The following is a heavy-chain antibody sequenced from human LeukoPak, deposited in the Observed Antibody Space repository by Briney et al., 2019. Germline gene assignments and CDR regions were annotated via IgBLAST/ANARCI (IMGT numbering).Heavy chain of an antibody. V-gene: IGHV3-23*01. CDR2: ISGSGGRT. CDR3: AELGITMIGGV. J-gene: IGHJ6*04. CDR1: GFTL. D-gene: IGHD3-10*02. Sequence: GGSLRLSCAASGFTLNWVRQAPGKGLEWVSSISGSGGRTYYADSVKGRFTISRDNSKNTLYLQMNSLRAEDTAVYYCAELGITMIGGVWGKGTTVTISS.